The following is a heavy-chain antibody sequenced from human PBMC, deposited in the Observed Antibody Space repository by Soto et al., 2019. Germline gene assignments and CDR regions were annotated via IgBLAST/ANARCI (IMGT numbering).Heavy chain of an antibody. J-gene: IGHJ3*02. CDR1: GGTFSSYA. D-gene: IGHD3-10*01. V-gene: IGHV1-69*01. CDR3: ARVDGSGSYFAFDI. CDR2: IIPIFGTA. Sequence: QVQLVQSGAEVKKPGSSVKVSCKASGGTFSSYAISWVRQAPGQGLEWMGGIIPIFGTATYAQKFQGRVTSTADYYTSTAYMELSSLRSEDTAVYYCARVDGSGSYFAFDIWGQGTMVTVSS.